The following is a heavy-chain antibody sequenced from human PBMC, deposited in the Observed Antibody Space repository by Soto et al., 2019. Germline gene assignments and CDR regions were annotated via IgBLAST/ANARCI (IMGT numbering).Heavy chain of an antibody. J-gene: IGHJ6*02. Sequence: GGSLRLSCAASGFTFDDYAMYWVRQVPGKGLEWVSGISWNSGRIGYADSVKGRFTISREDAKNSLSLQMNSLRVGDTAVYYCARGGDRFDGMDVWGQGTTVTVSS. D-gene: IGHD3-16*01. V-gene: IGHV3-9*01. CDR1: GFTFDDYA. CDR2: ISWNSGRI. CDR3: ARGGDRFDGMDV.